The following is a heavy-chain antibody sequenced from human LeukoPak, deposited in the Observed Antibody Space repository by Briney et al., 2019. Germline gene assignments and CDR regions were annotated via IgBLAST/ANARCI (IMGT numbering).Heavy chain of an antibody. Sequence: SETLSLTCTVSGGSISSYYWSWIRQPPGKGLEWIWYIYYSGSTNYNPSLKSRVTISVDTSKNQFSLKLSFVTAADTAVYYCARDLNRGKLDAFDIWGQGTMVTVSS. CDR3: ARDLNRGKLDAFDI. D-gene: IGHD3-10*01. CDR1: GGSISSYY. V-gene: IGHV4-59*01. CDR2: IYYSGST. J-gene: IGHJ3*02.